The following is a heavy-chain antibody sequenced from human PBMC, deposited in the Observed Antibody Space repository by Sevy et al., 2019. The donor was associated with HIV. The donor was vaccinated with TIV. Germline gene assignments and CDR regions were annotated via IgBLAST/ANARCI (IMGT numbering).Heavy chain of an antibody. Sequence: SETLSLTCTVSGGSISSYYWSWIRQPPGKGLEWIGYIYYSGSTNYNPSLKSRVTISVDTSKNQFSLKLSSVTAADTAVYYCARDLSEIAVAARGRWFDPWGQGTLVTVSS. V-gene: IGHV4-59*01. J-gene: IGHJ5*02. CDR3: ARDLSEIAVAARGRWFDP. CDR2: IYYSGST. D-gene: IGHD6-19*01. CDR1: GGSISSYY.